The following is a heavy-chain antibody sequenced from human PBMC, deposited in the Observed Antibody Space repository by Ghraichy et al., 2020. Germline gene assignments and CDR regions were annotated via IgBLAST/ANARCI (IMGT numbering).Heavy chain of an antibody. J-gene: IGHJ6*02. CDR3: TRARDYYYYYGMYV. CDR2: IYHSGST. V-gene: IGHV4-4*02. Sequence: SETLSLTCDVSGDSINSNNWWSWVRQSPGKGLEWIGEIYHSGSTNYKPSLKSRVTISIDKSKNQFSLKLTSVTAADTAVYYCTRARDYYYYYGMYVWGQGTTVTV. CDR1: GDSINSNNW.